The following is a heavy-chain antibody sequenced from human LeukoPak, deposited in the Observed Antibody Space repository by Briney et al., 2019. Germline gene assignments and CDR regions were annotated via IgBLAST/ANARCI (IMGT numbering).Heavy chain of an antibody. V-gene: IGHV1-3*01. D-gene: IGHD1-20*01. CDR3: ARSSNWNPSIDY. J-gene: IGHJ4*02. CDR2: INAGNGNT. Sequence: ASVTVSCTASGYTFTSYAMHWVRQAPGQRLEWMGWINAGNGNTKYSQKFQGRVTITRDTSASTAYMELSSLRSEDTAVYYCARSSNWNPSIDYWGQGTLVTVSS. CDR1: GYTFTSYA.